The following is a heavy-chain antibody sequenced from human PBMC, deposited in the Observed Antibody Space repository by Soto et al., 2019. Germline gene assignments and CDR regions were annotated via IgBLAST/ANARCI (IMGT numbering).Heavy chain of an antibody. J-gene: IGHJ4*02. CDR1: GFTFSSHW. D-gene: IGHD2-15*01. CDR3: ARVIGPGFDY. Sequence: PGGSLRLSCASSGFTFSSHWMSWVRQAPGKGLEWVANINQDGRDKYYVDSVRGRFTISRDNAKNSLFLQVNSLRADDTAVYYCARVIGPGFDYWGRENWVPVS. V-gene: IGHV3-7*01. CDR2: INQDGRDK.